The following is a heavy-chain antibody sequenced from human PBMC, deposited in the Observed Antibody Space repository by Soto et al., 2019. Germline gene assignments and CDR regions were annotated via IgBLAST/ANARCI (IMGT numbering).Heavy chain of an antibody. CDR1: GGSISSYY. V-gene: IGHV4-59*08. Sequence: SETLSLTCTVSGGSISSYYWSWIRQPPGKGLEWIGYIYYSGSTNYNPSLKSRVTISVDTSKNQFSLKLSPVTAADTAVYYCARHVRGSYDFWSGYQMNYYYYYMDVWGKGTTVTVSS. D-gene: IGHD3-3*01. CDR3: ARHVRGSYDFWSGYQMNYYYYYMDV. CDR2: IYYSGST. J-gene: IGHJ6*03.